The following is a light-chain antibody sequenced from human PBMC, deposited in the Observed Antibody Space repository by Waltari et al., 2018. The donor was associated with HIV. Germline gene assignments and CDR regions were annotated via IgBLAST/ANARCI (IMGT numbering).Light chain of an antibody. CDR2: AAS. Sequence: EIQMTQSPSSLSASGRVRVRITCRASQSISNYLNWYQQKPGKAPKLLIYAASNLQSAVPSGFSGSGSGTDFTLTISSLQPEYFATYYCQQSYNTSYSFGQGTKLEIK. V-gene: IGKV1-39*01. J-gene: IGKJ2*03. CDR1: QSISNY. CDR3: QQSYNTSYS.